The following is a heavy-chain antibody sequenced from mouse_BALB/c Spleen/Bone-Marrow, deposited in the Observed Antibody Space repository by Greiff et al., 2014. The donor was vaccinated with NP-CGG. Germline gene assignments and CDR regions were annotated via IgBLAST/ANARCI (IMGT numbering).Heavy chain of an antibody. CDR2: IDPYNGGT. Sequence: VQLKESGPELVKPGVSVKVSCKASGYAFTSYNMYWVKQSPGKSLEWIGYIDPYNGGTSYNQKFKGKATLTVDKSSSTAYMHLSSLTSEDSAVYYCARGVLAYFDYWGQGTTLTVSS. CDR1: GYAFTSYN. CDR3: ARGVLAYFDY. V-gene: IGHV1S135*01. J-gene: IGHJ2*01.